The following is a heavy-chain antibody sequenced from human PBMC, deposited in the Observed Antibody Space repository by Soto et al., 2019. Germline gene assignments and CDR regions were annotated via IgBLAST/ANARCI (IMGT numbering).Heavy chain of an antibody. CDR3: ASLGYHYGSGSYPLDY. V-gene: IGHV4-59*12. D-gene: IGHD3-10*01. CDR2: MYNSGST. J-gene: IGHJ4*02. Sequence: QVQLQESGPGLVKPSETLSLTCTVSGGSISSYYWTWIRQPPGKGLEWIWFMYNSGSTHYNHSLKSRVTISLDTSRILFSLTLMSVTAADTAVYYCASLGYHYGSGSYPLDYWGQGTLVTVSS. CDR1: GGSISSYY.